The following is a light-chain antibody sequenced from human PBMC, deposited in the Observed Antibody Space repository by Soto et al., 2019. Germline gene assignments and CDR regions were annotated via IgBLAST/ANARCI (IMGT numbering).Light chain of an antibody. V-gene: IGKV3-11*01. CDR3: QQRSNWPT. Sequence: EIVLTQSPATLSLSPGERATLSCRASQGISNYLAWYQQKPGQAPRLLIYAASIRATGIPARFSGSGSGTDFTLTISSLEPEDFAVYFCQQRSNWPTFGQGTRLEIK. CDR2: AAS. CDR1: QGISNY. J-gene: IGKJ5*01.